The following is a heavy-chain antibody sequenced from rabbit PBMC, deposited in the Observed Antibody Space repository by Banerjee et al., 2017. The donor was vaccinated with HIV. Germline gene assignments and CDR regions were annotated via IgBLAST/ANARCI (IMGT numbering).Heavy chain of an antibody. CDR1: GFSFSNKYV. D-gene: IGHD4-1*01. J-gene: IGHJ4*01. CDR3: ARDLAGAIGWNFNL. V-gene: IGHV1S45*01. CDR2: IYIGPGTT. Sequence: QEQLEESGGDLVKPEGSLTLTCTASGFSFSNKYVMCWVRQAPGKGLEWIGCIYIGPGTTFYASWAKGRFTISMTSSTTVTLQMTSLTGADTATYFCARDLAGAIGWNFNLWGPGTSSPS.